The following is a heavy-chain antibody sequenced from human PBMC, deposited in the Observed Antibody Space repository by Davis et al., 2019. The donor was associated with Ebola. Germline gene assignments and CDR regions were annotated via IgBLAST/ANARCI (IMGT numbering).Heavy chain of an antibody. D-gene: IGHD3-10*01. CDR3: AKEEFGMDV. Sequence: HTGGSLRLSCAASGFSFSSTWMHWVRQAPGKGLVWVSRIHSDGTSTIYTDSVKGRFTISRDNAKNSLYLQMNSLRAEDTAVYYCAKEEFGMDVWGKGTTVTVSS. CDR1: GFSFSSTW. CDR2: IHSDGTST. V-gene: IGHV3-74*01. J-gene: IGHJ6*04.